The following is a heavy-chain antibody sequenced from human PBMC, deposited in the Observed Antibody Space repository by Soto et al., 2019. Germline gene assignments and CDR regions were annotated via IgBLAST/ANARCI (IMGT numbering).Heavy chain of an antibody. Sequence: PSETLSLTCPVSGGYIRSGGYYWSWIRQHPGKGLEWIGYIYYSGSTNYNPSLKSRVTISVDTSKNQFSLKLNSMTAADTAVYYCARHNYGSGSTYFDYWGQGTLVTVSS. J-gene: IGHJ4*02. CDR2: IYYSGST. CDR1: GGYIRSGGYY. CDR3: ARHNYGSGSTYFDY. V-gene: IGHV4-61*08. D-gene: IGHD3-10*01.